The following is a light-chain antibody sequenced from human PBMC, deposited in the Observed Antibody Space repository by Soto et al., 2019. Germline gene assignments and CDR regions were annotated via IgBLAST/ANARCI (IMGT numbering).Light chain of an antibody. Sequence: QSALTQPASVSGSPGQSITISCTGTSSDVGSYKFVSWYQQHPGKAPKLMIYEGSKRPSGVSNRFSGSKSGNTASLTISGLQAEDEADYSCCSYAGSSTWVFGTGTKVTVL. J-gene: IGLJ1*01. CDR2: EGS. V-gene: IGLV2-23*01. CDR1: SSDVGSYKF. CDR3: CSYAGSSTWV.